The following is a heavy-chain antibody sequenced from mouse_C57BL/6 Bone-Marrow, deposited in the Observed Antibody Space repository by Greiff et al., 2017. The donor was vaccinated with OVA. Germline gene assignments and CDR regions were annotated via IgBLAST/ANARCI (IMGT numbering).Heavy chain of an antibody. Sequence: VQLVESGPGLVQPSQSLSITCTVSGFSLTSYGVHWVRQSPGKGLEWLGVIWRGGSTDYNAAFMSRLSITKDNSKSQVFFKMNSLQADDTAIYYCAKRSEGYYAMDYWGQGTSVTVSS. V-gene: IGHV2-5*01. J-gene: IGHJ4*01. CDR2: IWRGGST. CDR3: AKRSEGYYAMDY. CDR1: GFSLTSYG.